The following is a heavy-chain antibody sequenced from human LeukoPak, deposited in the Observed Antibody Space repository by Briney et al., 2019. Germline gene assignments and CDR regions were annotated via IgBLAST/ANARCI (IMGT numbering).Heavy chain of an antibody. CDR2: MNPNSGGT. CDR3: ARDKLGLGELSLYDQ. D-gene: IGHD3-16*02. J-gene: IGHJ5*02. V-gene: IGHV1-2*02. Sequence: ASVKVSCKASGYTLTGYYMHWVRQAPGQGPEWMGWMNPNSGGTKYAQKFQGRVTMTRDTSISTAYMELSRLRSDDTAMYYCARDKLGLGELSLYDQWGQGTLVTVSS. CDR1: GYTLTGYY.